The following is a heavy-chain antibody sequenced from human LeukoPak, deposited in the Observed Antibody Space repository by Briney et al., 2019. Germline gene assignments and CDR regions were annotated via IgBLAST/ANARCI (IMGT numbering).Heavy chain of an antibody. Sequence: GGSLRLSCAASGFTFDDYAMHWVRQAPGKGLERVSGISWNSGSIGYADSVKGRFTISRDNAKNSLYLQMNSLRAEDTALYYCAKDRRPYYYDSSGYYGMDVWGQGTTVTVSS. CDR3: AKDRRPYYYDSSGYYGMDV. J-gene: IGHJ6*02. V-gene: IGHV3-9*01. CDR2: ISWNSGSI. D-gene: IGHD3-22*01. CDR1: GFTFDDYA.